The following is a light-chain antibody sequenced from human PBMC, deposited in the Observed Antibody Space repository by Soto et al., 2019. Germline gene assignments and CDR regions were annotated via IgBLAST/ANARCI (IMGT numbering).Light chain of an antibody. CDR2: GAS. CDR1: QSVSSSY. CDR3: HQYGSSRGFT. J-gene: IGKJ3*01. V-gene: IGKV3-20*01. Sequence: EIVLTQSPGTLSLSPGERATLSCRASQSVSSSYLAWYQQKPGQAPRLLIYGASGRATGIPDRFGGSGSGTDFPLTISRLEPEDFAVYYCHQYGSSRGFTFGPGTKVDIK.